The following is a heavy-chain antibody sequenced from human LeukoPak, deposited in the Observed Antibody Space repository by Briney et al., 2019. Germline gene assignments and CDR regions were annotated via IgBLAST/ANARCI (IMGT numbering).Heavy chain of an antibody. D-gene: IGHD3-9*01. Sequence: GRSLRLSCAASGFTFSSYGMHWVRQAPGKGLEWVAVISYDGSNKYYADSVKGRFTISRDNSKNTLYLQMNSLRAEDTAVYYCANHILGPCFDYWGQGTLVTVSS. CDR2: ISYDGSNK. CDR1: GFTFSSYG. CDR3: ANHILGPCFDY. V-gene: IGHV3-30*18. J-gene: IGHJ4*02.